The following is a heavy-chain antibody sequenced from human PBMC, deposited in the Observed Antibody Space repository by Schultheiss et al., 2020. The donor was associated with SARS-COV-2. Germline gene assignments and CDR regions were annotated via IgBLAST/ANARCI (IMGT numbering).Heavy chain of an antibody. CDR1: GGSFSGYY. D-gene: IGHD3-22*01. Sequence: SETLSLTCAVYGGSFSGYYWSWIRQPPGKGLEWIGEINHSGSTNYNPSLKSRVAISVDTSKNQFSLKLSSVTAADTAVYYCARANYYGSSGYYVSYYGLDVWGLVTTVTVSS. CDR2: INHSGST. J-gene: IGHJ6*02. V-gene: IGHV4-34*01. CDR3: ARANYYGSSGYYVSYYGLDV.